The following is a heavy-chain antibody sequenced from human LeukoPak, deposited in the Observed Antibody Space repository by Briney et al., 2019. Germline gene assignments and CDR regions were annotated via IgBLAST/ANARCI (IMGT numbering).Heavy chain of an antibody. CDR1: GFTFSSYE. V-gene: IGHV3-48*03. D-gene: IGHD4-23*01. J-gene: IGHJ4*02. CDR3: ARVYGGNSGVLGY. Sequence: PGGSLRLSCAASGFTFSSYEVNWVRQAPGKGLEWVSYISSSGSSIFYADSVKGRFTISRDNAKNSLYLQMNSLRAEDTAVYYCARVYGGNSGVLGYWGQGTLVTVSS. CDR2: ISSSGSSI.